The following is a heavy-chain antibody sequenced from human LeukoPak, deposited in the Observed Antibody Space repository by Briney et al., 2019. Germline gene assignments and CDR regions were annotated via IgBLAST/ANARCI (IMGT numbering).Heavy chain of an antibody. J-gene: IGHJ4*02. D-gene: IGHD6-19*01. CDR2: ITGSGGST. V-gene: IGHV3-23*01. CDR3: AKRVSGWYQIDY. Sequence: GGSLRLSCAASGFTFSNRAMSWVRQAPGKGLEWVSAITGSGGSTYYADSVRGRFTISRDNSKNTLFLQMNSLRAEDTAVYYCAKRVSGWYQIDYWGQGTLVTVSS. CDR1: GFTFSNRA.